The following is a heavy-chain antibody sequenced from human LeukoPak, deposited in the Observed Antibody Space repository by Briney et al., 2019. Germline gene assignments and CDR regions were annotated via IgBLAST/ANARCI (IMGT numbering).Heavy chain of an antibody. CDR3: ARVGNYYDSSGYYDRDDY. CDR2: INTDGSST. V-gene: IGHV3-74*01. CDR1: GFAFSSYW. D-gene: IGHD3-22*01. Sequence: GGSLRLSCAASGFAFSSYWMHWVRQAPGKGLVWVSRINTDGSSTSYADSVKGRFTISRDNAKNTLYLQMNSLRAEDTAVYYCARVGNYYDSSGYYDRDDYWGQGTLVTVSS. J-gene: IGHJ4*02.